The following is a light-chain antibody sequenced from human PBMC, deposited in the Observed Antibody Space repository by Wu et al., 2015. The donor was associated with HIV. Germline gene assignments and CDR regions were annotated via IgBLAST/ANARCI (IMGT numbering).Light chain of an antibody. V-gene: IGKV1-5*03. Sequence: DIQMTQSPSTLSASVGDRVIIACRASQSISSWLAWYQQKPGKAPKLLIYKASSLESGVPSRFSGSGSGTEFTLTISSLQPDDFATYYCQQYNSYPVTFGQGTKVEIK. CDR1: QSISSW. J-gene: IGKJ1*01. CDR2: KAS. CDR3: QQYNSYPVT.